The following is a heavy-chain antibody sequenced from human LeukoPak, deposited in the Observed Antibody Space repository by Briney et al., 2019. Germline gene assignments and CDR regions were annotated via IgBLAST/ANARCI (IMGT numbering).Heavy chain of an antibody. J-gene: IGHJ6*03. D-gene: IGHD3-16*01. V-gene: IGHV3-33*06. CDR1: GFTFSSYA. CDR3: AKDQEYYYMDV. Sequence: GGSLRLSCAASGFTFSSYAMHWVRQAPGKGLEWVAVIWYDGSNKYYADSVKGRFTISRENSKNTLYLQMNSLRAEDTAEYYCAKDQEYYYMDVWGKGTTVTVSS. CDR2: IWYDGSNK.